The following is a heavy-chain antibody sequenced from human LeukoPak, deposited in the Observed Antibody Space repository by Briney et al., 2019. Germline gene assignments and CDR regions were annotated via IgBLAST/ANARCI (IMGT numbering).Heavy chain of an antibody. CDR3: AKQSGVGATVRCWFDY. CDR1: GFTFNRHA. V-gene: IGHV3-23*01. D-gene: IGHD1-26*01. J-gene: IGHJ4*02. Sequence: GGSLRLSCAASGFTFNRHAMSWVRQAPGKGLEWVSAMSSSGGSGGSTYYAESVKGRFTISRDTSKNTLSLQMNSLRAEDTAVYYCAKQSGVGATVRCWFDYWGQGTLVTVSS. CDR2: MSSSGGSGGST.